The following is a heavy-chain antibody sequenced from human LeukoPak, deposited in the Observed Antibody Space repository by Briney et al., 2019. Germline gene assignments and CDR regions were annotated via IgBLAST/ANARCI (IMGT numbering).Heavy chain of an antibody. CDR3: ARDTPDCSSTSCYLSHRKNWFDP. J-gene: IGHJ5*02. D-gene: IGHD2-2*01. CDR1: GFTFSTYW. V-gene: IGHV3-7*01. Sequence: PGGSLRLSCAASGFTFSTYWMNWVRQAPGKGLEWVANINQDGSVKYYVDSVKGRFTISRDNAKNSLYLQMSSLRAEDTAVYYCARDTPDCSSTSCYLSHRKNWFDPWGQGTLVTVSS. CDR2: INQDGSVK.